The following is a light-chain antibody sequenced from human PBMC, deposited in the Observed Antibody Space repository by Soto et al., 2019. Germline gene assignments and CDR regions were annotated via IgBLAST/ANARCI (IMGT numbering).Light chain of an antibody. Sequence: SVLTQPASVSGSPGQSITISCTGTSSDVGGYNYVSWYQQHPGIAPKLLIYGVTNRPSGVSTRFSGSKSGNTASLTISGLQAEDEADYHCSSYTSASTLLYLFGTGTKLTVL. CDR2: GVT. CDR3: SSYTSASTLLYL. V-gene: IGLV2-14*01. J-gene: IGLJ1*01. CDR1: SSDVGGYNY.